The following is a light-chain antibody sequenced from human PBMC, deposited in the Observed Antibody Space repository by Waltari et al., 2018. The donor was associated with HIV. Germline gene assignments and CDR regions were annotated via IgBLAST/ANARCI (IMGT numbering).Light chain of an antibody. CDR1: TDHLAYS. CDR3: QTWETNIVL. V-gene: IGLV4-69*01. CDR2: VSGNGSH. Sequence: LALTQSPSASDSLGTPVHLISTLHTDHLAYSLAFPQQLPERGPRFLIQVSGNGSHTRGDGIPDRFSGSRAGTERYLAISSLQSEDEADYYCQTWETNIVLFGGGTKLSVL. J-gene: IGLJ3*02.